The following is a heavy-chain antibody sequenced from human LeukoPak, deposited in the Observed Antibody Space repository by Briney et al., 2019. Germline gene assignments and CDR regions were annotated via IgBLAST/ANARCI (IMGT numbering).Heavy chain of an antibody. CDR3: AKGNDYGDSGAFDN. CDR2: ISWNSGSI. D-gene: IGHD4-17*01. CDR1: GVTFDNYA. J-gene: IGHJ3*02. Sequence: GRSLRLSCAASGVTFDNYAMHWVRQAPGKGLEWVPGISWNSGSIGYADSVKSRFTISRDNAKNSLYLQMSSRRAEDTALYYCAKGNDYGDSGAFDNWGQGTMVTVSS. V-gene: IGHV3-9*01.